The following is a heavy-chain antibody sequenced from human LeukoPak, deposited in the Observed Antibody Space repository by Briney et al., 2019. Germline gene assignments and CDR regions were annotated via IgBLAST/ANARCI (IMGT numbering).Heavy chain of an antibody. CDR3: ARDARTGARWDIVVVVAATVDNWFDP. D-gene: IGHD2-15*01. Sequence: GGSLRLSCAASGFTFGSYSMNWVRQAPGKGLEWVSSISSSSSYIYYADSVKGRFTISRDNAKNSLYLQMNSLRAEDTAVYYCARDARTGARWDIVVVVAATVDNWFDPWGQGTLVTVSS. V-gene: IGHV3-21*01. CDR2: ISSSSSYI. J-gene: IGHJ5*02. CDR1: GFTFGSYS.